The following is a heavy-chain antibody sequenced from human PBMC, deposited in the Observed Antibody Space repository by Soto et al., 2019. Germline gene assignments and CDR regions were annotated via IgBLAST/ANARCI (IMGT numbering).Heavy chain of an antibody. D-gene: IGHD3-3*01. J-gene: IGHJ5*02. CDR2: ISAYNGNT. CDR3: ARDNRLAITIFGVVTRGGWFDP. CDR1: GYTFTSYG. V-gene: IGHV1-18*04. Sequence: QVQLVQSGAEVKKPGASVKVSCKASGYTFTSYGISWVRQAPGQGLEWMGWISAYNGNTNYAQKLQGRVTMTTDTSTSTAYMELRSLRSDDTAVYYCARDNRLAITIFGVVTRGGWFDPWGQGTMVTVSS.